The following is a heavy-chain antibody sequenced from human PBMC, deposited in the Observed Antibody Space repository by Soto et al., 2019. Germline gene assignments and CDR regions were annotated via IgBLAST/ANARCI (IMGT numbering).Heavy chain of an antibody. V-gene: IGHV1-46*01. Sequence: ASVKVSCKASGYTFTSYYMHWVRQAPGQGLEWMGIINPSGGSTRYAQKFQGRVTMTRDTSTSTVYMELSSLRPEDTAVYYCAGNMDTAMATYYYGLDVWARGTTVTVSS. CDR2: INPSGGST. CDR3: AGNMDTAMATYYYGLDV. CDR1: GYTFTSYY. D-gene: IGHD5-18*01. J-gene: IGHJ6*02.